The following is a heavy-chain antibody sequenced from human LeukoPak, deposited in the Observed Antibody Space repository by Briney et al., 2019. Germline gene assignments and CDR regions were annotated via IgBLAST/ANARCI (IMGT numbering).Heavy chain of an antibody. Sequence: ASVKVSCKASGYTFTSYAMHWVRQAPGQRLEWMGWINAGNGNTKYSQKFQGRVTMTRNTSISTAYMELSSLRSEDTAVYYGARAYYYDSSGYLSYWGQGTLVTVSS. CDR1: GYTFTSYA. J-gene: IGHJ4*02. CDR3: ARAYYYDSSGYLSY. CDR2: INAGNGNT. D-gene: IGHD3-22*01. V-gene: IGHV1-3*01.